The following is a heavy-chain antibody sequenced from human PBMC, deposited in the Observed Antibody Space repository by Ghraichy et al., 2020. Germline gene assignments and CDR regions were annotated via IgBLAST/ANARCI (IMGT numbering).Heavy chain of an antibody. J-gene: IGHJ4*02. CDR1: GFTFNRYW. CDR3: ARVVPGPHFDY. Sequence: GGSLRLSCAASGFTFNRYWMSWVRQAPGKGLEWVANIMYDGSEKYYVDSVKGRFTISRDNAKNSLYLQMNSLRAEDTAVYYCARVVPGPHFDYWGQGTLVTVS. V-gene: IGHV3-7*01. CDR2: IMYDGSEK.